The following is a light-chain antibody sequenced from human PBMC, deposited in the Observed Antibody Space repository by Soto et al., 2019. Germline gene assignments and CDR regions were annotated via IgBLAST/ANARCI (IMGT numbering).Light chain of an antibody. CDR3: QQYGRSFAT. Sequence: EIVLTQSPATLSLSPGARATLSCRASPSVGSNLAWYRQTPGQAPRPLIYGASTRATDTPARFSGSGAETDFTLTISRVVPAGFALYYGQQYGRSFATFGQGTQVE. CDR1: PSVGSN. V-gene: IGKV3-20*01. CDR2: GAS. J-gene: IGKJ1*01.